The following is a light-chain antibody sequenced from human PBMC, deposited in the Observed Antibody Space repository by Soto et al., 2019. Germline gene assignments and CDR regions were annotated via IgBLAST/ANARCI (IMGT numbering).Light chain of an antibody. CDR3: QSYDSSLSGSEV. Sequence: QLVLTQPPSVSGAPGQRVTISCTGSNSNIGAGYDVHWYQQLPGTAPKLLIYGNSNRPSGVPDRFSGSKSGTSASLAITGLQAEDEADYYCQSYDSSLSGSEVFGTGTKLTVL. J-gene: IGLJ1*01. CDR1: NSNIGAGYD. CDR2: GNS. V-gene: IGLV1-40*01.